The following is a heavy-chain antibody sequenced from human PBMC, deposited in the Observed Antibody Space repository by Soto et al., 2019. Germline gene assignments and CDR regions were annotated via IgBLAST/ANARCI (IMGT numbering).Heavy chain of an antibody. Sequence: GGSLRLSCAASGFTFSSYSMNWVRQAPGKGLEWVSSISSSSSYIYYADSVKGRFTISRDNAKNSLYLQMNSLRAEDTAVYYCAIFRYQLLSSKYYYYGMDVWGQGTTVTVSS. J-gene: IGHJ6*02. V-gene: IGHV3-21*01. CDR2: ISSSSSYI. CDR1: GFTFSSYS. CDR3: AIFRYQLLSSKYYYYGMDV. D-gene: IGHD2-2*01.